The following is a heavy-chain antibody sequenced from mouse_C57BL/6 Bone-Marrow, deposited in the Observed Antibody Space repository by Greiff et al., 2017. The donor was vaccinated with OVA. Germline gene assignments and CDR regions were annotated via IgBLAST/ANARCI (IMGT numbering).Heavy chain of an antibody. V-gene: IGHV1-61*01. J-gene: IGHJ2*01. CDR3: ARNSYFDY. Sequence: VQLQQPGAELVRPGSSVKLSCKASGYTFTSYWMDWVKQRPGQGLEWIGNIYPSDSETHYNQKFKDKATLTVDKSSSTAYMQLSSLTSEDSAVYYCARNSYFDYWGQGTTLTVSS. CDR1: GYTFTSYW. CDR2: IYPSDSET.